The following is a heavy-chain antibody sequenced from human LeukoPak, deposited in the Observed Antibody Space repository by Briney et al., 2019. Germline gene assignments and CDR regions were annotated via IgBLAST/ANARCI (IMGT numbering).Heavy chain of an antibody. Sequence: PSETLSLTCTVSGGSISSGNYYWSWIRQHPGKGLEWIGYIHHSGSTYYNPSLKSRVIISVDTSKNQFSLKLNSVTAADTAVYYCARDSYYFDYWGQGTLVTVSS. V-gene: IGHV4-31*03. CDR3: ARDSYYFDY. CDR2: IHHSGST. CDR1: GGSISSGNYY. J-gene: IGHJ4*02.